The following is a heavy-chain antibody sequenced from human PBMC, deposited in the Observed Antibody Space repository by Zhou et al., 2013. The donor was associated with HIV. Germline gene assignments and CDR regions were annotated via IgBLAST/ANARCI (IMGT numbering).Heavy chain of an antibody. V-gene: IGHV1-69*04. Sequence: QVQLVQSGAEVKKPGSSVKVSCKASGGTFSSYAISWVRQAPGQGLEWMGRIIPILGIANYAQKFQGRVTITADKSTSTAYMELSSLRSEDTAVYYCARAIGSSRTFDYWGQGTLVTVSS. CDR1: GGTFSSYA. D-gene: IGHD2-15*01. CDR3: ARAIGSSRTFDY. J-gene: IGHJ4*02. CDR2: IIPILGIA.